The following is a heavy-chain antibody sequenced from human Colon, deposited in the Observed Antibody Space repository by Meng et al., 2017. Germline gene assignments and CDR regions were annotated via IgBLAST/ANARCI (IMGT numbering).Heavy chain of an antibody. CDR1: GASISGDNW. V-gene: IGHV4-4*02. J-gene: IGHJ5*02. D-gene: IGHD2/OR15-2a*01. CDR3: ARRNSNNWFDP. CDR2: IFHSGTS. Sequence: QVQLQESGPGLVKPSGTPSLTCAVSGASISGDNWWSWVRQTPGKGLEWLGEIFHSGTSNYNPSLKSRVTISVDKSKNQFSLRLSSVTAADTAVYYCARRNSNNWFDPWGQGILVTVFS.